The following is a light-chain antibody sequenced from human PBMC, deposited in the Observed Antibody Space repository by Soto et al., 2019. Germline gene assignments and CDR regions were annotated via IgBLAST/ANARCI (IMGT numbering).Light chain of an antibody. CDR2: DAS. CDR3: HQYNSYSPT. V-gene: IGKV1-5*01. CDR1: QSVSSW. Sequence: DIQMTQSPSTLSASVGDRVTITCRASQSVSSWLAWYQQRPGKAPKLLIYDASSLESGVPSRFSGSGSGTEFTLTISSLQPEDFATYYCHQYNSYSPTFGQGTKLEIK. J-gene: IGKJ2*01.